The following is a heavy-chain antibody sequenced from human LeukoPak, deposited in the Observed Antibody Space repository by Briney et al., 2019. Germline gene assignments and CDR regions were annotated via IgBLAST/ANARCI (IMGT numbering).Heavy chain of an antibody. D-gene: IGHD4-17*01. CDR3: AREYGDQGTRNFDY. CDR2: IYNSGGT. CDR1: GFTVSSKY. J-gene: IGHJ4*02. Sequence: PGGSLRLSCAASGFTVSSKYMSWVRQAPGKGLEWLSVIYNSGGTYYADSVKGRFTISRDNSKNTLYLQMNSLRVEDTAVYFCAREYGDQGTRNFDYWGQGSLVTVSS. V-gene: IGHV3-66*01.